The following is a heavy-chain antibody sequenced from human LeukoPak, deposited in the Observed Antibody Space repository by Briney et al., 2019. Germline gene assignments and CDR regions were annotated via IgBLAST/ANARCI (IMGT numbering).Heavy chain of an antibody. CDR2: INHSGST. D-gene: IGHD3/OR15-3a*01. V-gene: IGHV4-34*01. CDR3: ARPGTEHWFDP. CDR1: GGSFSGYY. Sequence: PSETLSLTCAVYGGSFSGYYWSWIRQPPGKGLEWIGEINHSGSTNYNPSLKSRVTISVDTSKNQFSLKLSSVTAADTAVYYCARPGTEHWFDPRGQGTLVTVSS. J-gene: IGHJ5*02.